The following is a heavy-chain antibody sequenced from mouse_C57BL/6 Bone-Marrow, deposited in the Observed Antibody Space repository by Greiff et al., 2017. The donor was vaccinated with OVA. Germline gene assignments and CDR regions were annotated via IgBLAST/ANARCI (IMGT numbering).Heavy chain of an antibody. Sequence: EVKLVESVAELVRPGASVKLSCTASGFNIKNTYMHWVKQRPEQGLEWIGRIDPANDNTKYAPKFQGKATMTADTSSNTAYLQLSSQSSKDTAVYCCTRENFGSSFYAMDYWGQGTSVTVSS. J-gene: IGHJ4*01. CDR1: GFNIKNTY. CDR3: TRENFGSSFYAMDY. CDR2: IDPANDNT. V-gene: IGHV14-3*01. D-gene: IGHD1-1*01.